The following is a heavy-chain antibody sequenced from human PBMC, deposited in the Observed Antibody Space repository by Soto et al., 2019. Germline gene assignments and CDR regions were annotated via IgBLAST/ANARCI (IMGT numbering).Heavy chain of an antibody. V-gene: IGHV3-30*18. J-gene: IGHJ5*02. CDR1: GFTFSSYG. D-gene: IGHD6-13*01. Sequence: GGSLRLSCAASGFTFSSYGMHWVRQAPGKGLEWVAVISYDGSNKYYADSVKGRFTISRDNSKNTLYLQMNSLRAEDTAVYYCAKEAPLGSSSWYGSKWFDPWGQGTLVTVSS. CDR3: AKEAPLGSSSWYGSKWFDP. CDR2: ISYDGSNK.